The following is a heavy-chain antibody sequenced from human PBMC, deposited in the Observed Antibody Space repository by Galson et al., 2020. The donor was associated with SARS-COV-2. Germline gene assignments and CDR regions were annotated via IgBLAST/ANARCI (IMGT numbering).Heavy chain of an antibody. Sequence: ALHGESLKISCAASGFTFSDYWMHWVRQGPGKGPVWVSRINVDGSIRDYADSVKGRFTSSRDNAENTLYLQMSSLRDDDTAVYYCVRGSAAPGIDYWGQGTLVSVSS. CDR2: INVDGSIR. CDR1: GFTFSDYW. V-gene: IGHV3-74*01. J-gene: IGHJ4*02. D-gene: IGHD2-15*01. CDR3: VRGSAAPGIDY.